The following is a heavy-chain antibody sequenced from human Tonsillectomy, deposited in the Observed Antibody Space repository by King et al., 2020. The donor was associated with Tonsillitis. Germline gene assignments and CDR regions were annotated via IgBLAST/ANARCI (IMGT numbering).Heavy chain of an antibody. J-gene: IGHJ5*02. Sequence: QLQESGPGLVKPSETLSLTCTVSGGSISSYYWSWIRPPPGKGLEWIGYIYYSGSTNYTHTLKSRDTISVDTSENQFPLELSSVTAADTAVYYCATDSYDSSGYRGWFDPWGQGTLVTVSS. CDR3: ATDSYDSSGYRGWFDP. V-gene: IGHV4-59*13. CDR2: IYYSGST. CDR1: GGSISSYY. D-gene: IGHD3-22*01.